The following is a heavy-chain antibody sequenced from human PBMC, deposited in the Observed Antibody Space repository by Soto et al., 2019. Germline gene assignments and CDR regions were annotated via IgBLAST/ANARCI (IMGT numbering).Heavy chain of an antibody. CDR2: IYHTGST. J-gene: IGHJ4*02. D-gene: IGHD1-1*01. V-gene: IGHV4-31*03. Sequence: SETLSLTCSVSGGSISTVVHYWTWIRHPPGKGLEWIGSIYHTGSTYYSKSLRSRLTMSVDTSKSQFSLRLSSVTAADTAVYYCARATGTLRSRNCDYWGQGSLVTVSS. CDR3: ARATGTLRSRNCDY. CDR1: GGSISTVVHY.